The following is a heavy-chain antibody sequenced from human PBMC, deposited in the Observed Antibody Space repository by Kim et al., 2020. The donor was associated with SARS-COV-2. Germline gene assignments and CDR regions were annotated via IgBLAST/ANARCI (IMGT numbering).Heavy chain of an antibody. J-gene: IGHJ4*02. CDR3: ARGLGSGPY. V-gene: IGHV3-23*01. CDR1: GFIFTSYN. CDR2: VSASGATT. Sequence: GGSLRLSCAASGFIFTSYNINWVRQAPGKGLQWVSGVSASGATTNYADSVRGRFTISRDISENTLYLQMNSLTAEDTAIYYCARGLGSGPYWGQGTLVTVSS. D-gene: IGHD3-10*01.